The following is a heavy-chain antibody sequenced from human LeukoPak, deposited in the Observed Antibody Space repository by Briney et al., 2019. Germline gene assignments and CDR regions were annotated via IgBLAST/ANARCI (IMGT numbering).Heavy chain of an antibody. Sequence: SETLSLTCTVSGGSISSSSYYWGWIRQPPGKGLEWIGSIYYSGSTYYNPSLKSRVTISVDTSKNQFSLKLSSVTAADTAVYYCARELADIVVVPAAKGKYAFDIWGQGTMVTVSS. D-gene: IGHD2-2*01. CDR3: ARELADIVVVPAAKGKYAFDI. J-gene: IGHJ3*02. CDR2: IYYSGST. V-gene: IGHV4-39*07. CDR1: GGSISSSSYY.